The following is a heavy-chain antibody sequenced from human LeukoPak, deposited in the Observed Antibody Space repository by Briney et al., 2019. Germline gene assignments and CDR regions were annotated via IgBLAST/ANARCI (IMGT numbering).Heavy chain of an antibody. CDR3: ARRRISTLDY. Sequence: SQTLSLTCTVSGGSICSGDYYWRWTRQPPGRGLEWIAYIYYSGNTYYNPSLKSRVTISVNTSKNQFSVKLSSVTAADTAVYYCARRRISTLDYWGRGTLVTVSS. D-gene: IGHD3-3*02. J-gene: IGHJ4*02. CDR1: GGSICSGDYY. V-gene: IGHV4-30-4*01. CDR2: IYYSGNT.